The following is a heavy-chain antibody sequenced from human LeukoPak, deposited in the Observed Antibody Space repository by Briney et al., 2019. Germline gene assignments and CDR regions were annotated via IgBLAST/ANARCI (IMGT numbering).Heavy chain of an antibody. CDR1: GGTFSSYA. J-gene: IGHJ5*02. D-gene: IGHD6-6*01. CDR3: ARDLEYSSSSNWFDP. V-gene: IGHV1-69*04. CDR2: IIPIFGIA. Sequence: SVKVSCKASGGTFSSYAISWVRQAPGQGLEWMGRIIPIFGIANYAQKFQGRVTVTADKSTSTAYMELSSLRSEDTAVYYCARDLEYSSSSNWFDPWGQGTLVAVSS.